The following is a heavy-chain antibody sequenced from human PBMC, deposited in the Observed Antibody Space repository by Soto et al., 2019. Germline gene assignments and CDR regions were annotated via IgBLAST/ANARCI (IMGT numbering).Heavy chain of an antibody. CDR3: ARVTLRAGNWFDP. CDR1: GYTFTDYF. CDR2: INPNSRGT. J-gene: IGHJ5*02. V-gene: IGHV1-2*02. Sequence: ASVKVSCKASGYTFTDYFIHWVRQAPGQGFEWMGWINPNSRGTTYSQKFQGRVTMTRETSNTTAYMELRGLRSDDTAIYYWARVTLRAGNWFDPWGQGTLVTVSS.